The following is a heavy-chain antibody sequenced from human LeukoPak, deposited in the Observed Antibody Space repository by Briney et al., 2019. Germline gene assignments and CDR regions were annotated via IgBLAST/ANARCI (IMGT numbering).Heavy chain of an antibody. V-gene: IGHV1-69*01. Sequence: SVKVSCKASGGTFSSYAISWVRQAPGQGLEWMGGIIPIFGTANYAQKFQSRVTITADESTSTAYMELSSLRSEDTAVYYCARDPGYGSSTSCYAFDYWGQGTLVTVSS. CDR2: IIPIFGTA. J-gene: IGHJ4*02. D-gene: IGHD2-2*01. CDR3: ARDPGYGSSTSCYAFDY. CDR1: GGTFSSYA.